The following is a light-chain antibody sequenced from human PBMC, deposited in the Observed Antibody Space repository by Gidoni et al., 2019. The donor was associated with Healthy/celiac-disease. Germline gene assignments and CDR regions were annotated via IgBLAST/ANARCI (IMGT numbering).Light chain of an antibody. CDR1: QSISSY. Sequence: GDRVTITCRASQSISSYLNWYQQKPGKAPKLLIYAASSSQSGVPSRFSGSGSGTDFTLTISSLQPEDFATYYCQQSYSNRPTFGQGTKVEIK. J-gene: IGKJ1*01. V-gene: IGKV1-39*01. CDR2: AAS. CDR3: QQSYSNRPT.